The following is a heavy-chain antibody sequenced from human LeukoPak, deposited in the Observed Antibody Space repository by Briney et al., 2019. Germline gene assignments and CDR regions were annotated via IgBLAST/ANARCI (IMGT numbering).Heavy chain of an antibody. J-gene: IGHJ4*02. CDR3: AGSGYNWNYGDSMDY. Sequence: NPGRSLRLSCAASGFTFSSYAMNWVRQAPGKGLEWVSSISSSSSYIYYADSVKGRFTISRDNAKNSLYLQMNSLRAEDTAVYYCAGSGYNWNYGDSMDYWGQGTLVTVCS. CDR2: ISSSSSYI. CDR1: GFTFSSYA. V-gene: IGHV3-21*01. D-gene: IGHD1-7*01.